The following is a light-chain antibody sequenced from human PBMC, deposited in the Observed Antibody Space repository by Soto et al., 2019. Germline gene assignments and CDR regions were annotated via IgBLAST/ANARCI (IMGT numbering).Light chain of an antibody. CDR3: MQATQSPWT. V-gene: IGKV2-24*01. CDR1: QKLLHKDGNTY. CDR2: KVS. J-gene: IGKJ1*01. Sequence: EIVITQTPLSSPLPPGQAGPIPRRACQKLLHKDGNTYLSWFQQRPGQPPRLLIYKVSDRFSGVPDRFSGSGAGTDFTLTISRVEAEDVGVYYCMQATQSPWTFGQGTKVDIK.